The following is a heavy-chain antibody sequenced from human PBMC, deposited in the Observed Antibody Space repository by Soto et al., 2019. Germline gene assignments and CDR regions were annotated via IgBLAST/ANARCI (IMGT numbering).Heavy chain of an antibody. D-gene: IGHD2-15*01. Sequence: SETLSLTCTVSGGSISSYYWSWIRQPPGKGLEWIGYIYYSGSTNYNPSLKSRVTISVDTSKNQFSLKLSSVTAADTAVYYCARLIVVVVAANKLHWFDPWGQGTLVTVSS. CDR1: GGSISSYY. V-gene: IGHV4-59*01. CDR2: IYYSGST. CDR3: ARLIVVVVAANKLHWFDP. J-gene: IGHJ5*02.